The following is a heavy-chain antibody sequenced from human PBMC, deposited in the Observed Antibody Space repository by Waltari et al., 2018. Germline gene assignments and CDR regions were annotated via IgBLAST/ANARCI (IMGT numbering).Heavy chain of an antibody. CDR1: GGSISSSNYY. CDR3: ARHPDFWSGYYRGYYFDY. D-gene: IGHD3-3*01. V-gene: IGHV4-39*01. Sequence: QLQLQESGPGLVKPSETLSLTCTVSGGSISSSNYYWGWIRQPPGKGLEWIGSIYYSGSTYYNPSLKSPVTISLDTSKNQFSLKLSSVTAADTAVYYCARHPDFWSGYYRGYYFDYWGQGTLVTVSS. CDR2: IYYSGST. J-gene: IGHJ4*02.